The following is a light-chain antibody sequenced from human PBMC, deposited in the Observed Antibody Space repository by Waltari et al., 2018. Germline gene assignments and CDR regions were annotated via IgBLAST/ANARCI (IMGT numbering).Light chain of an antibody. J-gene: IGLJ2*01. Sequence: QSVLTQAPSVSGTPGQRVTVSCSGISSNIGSKYVYWYQQLPGTAPKLLIYRNNQRPSGVPDRFSGSKSGASASLAISGRRSEDEADYYCAAWDDNLSPNVVFGGGTKLTVL. CDR1: SSNIGSKY. CDR2: RNN. V-gene: IGLV1-47*01. CDR3: AAWDDNLSPNVV.